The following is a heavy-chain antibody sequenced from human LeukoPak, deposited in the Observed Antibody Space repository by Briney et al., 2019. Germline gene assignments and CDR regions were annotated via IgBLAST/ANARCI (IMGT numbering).Heavy chain of an antibody. CDR2: IWYDGSNK. V-gene: IGHV3-33*01. J-gene: IGHJ4*02. CDR3: ARGFSSSWYAVGY. CDR1: GFTFSSYG. D-gene: IGHD6-13*01. Sequence: GRSLRLSCAASGFTFSSYGMHWVRQAPGKGLEWVAVIWYDGSNKYYADSVKGRFTISRDNSKNTLYLQMNSLRAEDTAVYYCARGFSSSWYAVGYWGQGTLVTV.